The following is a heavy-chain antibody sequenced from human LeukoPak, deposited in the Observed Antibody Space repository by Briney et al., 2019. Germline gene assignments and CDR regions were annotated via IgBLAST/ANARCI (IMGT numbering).Heavy chain of an antibody. CDR3: AKAGIGADGAGFLCEY. D-gene: IGHD1-1*01. J-gene: IGHJ4*02. CDR1: GFPFSNYA. Sequence: GGSPRLSCSASGFPFSNYAMSWVRPAPGKGLEWVSTASYYVGKQYHADSVRGRFTVSRDNSRNTVSLQMSSLRVEDTGIYDCAKAGIGADGAGFLCEYWGQGTLVTVSS. V-gene: IGHV3-23*01. CDR2: ASYYVGKQ.